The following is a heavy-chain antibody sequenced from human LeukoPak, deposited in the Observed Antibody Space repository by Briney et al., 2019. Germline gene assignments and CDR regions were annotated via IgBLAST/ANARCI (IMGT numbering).Heavy chain of an antibody. D-gene: IGHD1-1*01. Sequence: QPGGSLRLSCAASGFSFSTYSMNWVRQAPGKGLEWVSYIVGSSSTIYYADSVKGRITISRDNAKNSLYLQMDSLSAEDTAVYYCATDSPETAAFDYWGQGTLVTVSS. CDR1: GFSFSTYS. J-gene: IGHJ4*02. V-gene: IGHV3-48*04. CDR2: IVGSSSTI. CDR3: ATDSPETAAFDY.